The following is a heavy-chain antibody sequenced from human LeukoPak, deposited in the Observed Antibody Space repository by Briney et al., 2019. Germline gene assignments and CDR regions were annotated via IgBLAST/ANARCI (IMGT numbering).Heavy chain of an antibody. V-gene: IGHV4-34*01. D-gene: IGHD3-22*01. J-gene: IGHJ6*03. Sequence: PSETLSLTCAVYGGSFSGYYWSWIRQPPGKGLEWIGEINHSGSTNYNPSLKSRVTISVDTSKNQFSLKLSSVTAADTAVYYCARTGSLGIVVVANYYMDVWGKGTTVTVSS. CDR3: ARTGSLGIVVVANYYMDV. CDR1: GGSFSGYY. CDR2: INHSGST.